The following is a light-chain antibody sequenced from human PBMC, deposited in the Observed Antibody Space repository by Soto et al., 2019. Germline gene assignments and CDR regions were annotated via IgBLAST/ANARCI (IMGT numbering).Light chain of an antibody. CDR1: QSVSSY. CDR2: DAS. J-gene: IGKJ1*01. Sequence: EIVLTQSPATLSLSPGERATLSSRASQSVSSYLAWYQQKPGQAPRLLIYDASNRATGIPARFSGSGSGTDFTLTISSLEPEDFAAYYCQQRSNWPRTFGQGTKVEIK. V-gene: IGKV3-11*01. CDR3: QQRSNWPRT.